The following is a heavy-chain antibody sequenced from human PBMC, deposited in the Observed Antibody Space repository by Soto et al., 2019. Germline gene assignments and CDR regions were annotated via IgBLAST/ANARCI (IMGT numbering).Heavy chain of an antibody. CDR2: ISWDGGST. Sequence: PGGSLRLSCAASGFTFDDYTMHWVRQAPGKGLEWVSLISWDGGSTYYADSVKGRFTISRDNSKNSLYLQMNSLRTEDTALYYCAKDFFGRGVRGNYYYYYGMDVWGQGPTVTVSS. J-gene: IGHJ6*02. D-gene: IGHD3-10*01. CDR3: AKDFFGRGVRGNYYYYYGMDV. CDR1: GFTFDDYT. V-gene: IGHV3-43*01.